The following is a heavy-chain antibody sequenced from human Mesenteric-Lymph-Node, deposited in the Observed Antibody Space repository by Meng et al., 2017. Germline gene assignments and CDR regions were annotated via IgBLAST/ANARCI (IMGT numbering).Heavy chain of an antibody. CDR1: GYSISSGYY. CDR2: IYHSGST. D-gene: IGHD2-21*02. J-gene: IGHJ4*02. V-gene: IGHV4-38-2*01. Sequence: SETLSLTCAVSGYSISSGYYWGRIRQPPGKGLEWIGSIYHSGSTYYNPSLKSRVTISVDTSKNQFSLKLSSVTAADTAMYYCVSANCAGDCYHPHFDHWGQGMLVTVSS. CDR3: VSANCAGDCYHPHFDH.